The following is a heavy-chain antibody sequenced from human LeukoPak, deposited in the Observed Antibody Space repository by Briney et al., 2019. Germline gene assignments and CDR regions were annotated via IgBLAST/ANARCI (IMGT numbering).Heavy chain of an antibody. Sequence: PGGSLRLSCEASGFTFSSFAVSWVRQAPGKGLEWVSSISSSSSYIYYADSVKGRFTISRDNAKNSLYLQMNSLRAEDTAVYYCAREGIIAADDAFDIWGQGTMVTVSS. CDR2: ISSSSSYI. D-gene: IGHD6-13*01. V-gene: IGHV3-21*01. CDR3: AREGIIAADDAFDI. CDR1: GFTFSSFA. J-gene: IGHJ3*02.